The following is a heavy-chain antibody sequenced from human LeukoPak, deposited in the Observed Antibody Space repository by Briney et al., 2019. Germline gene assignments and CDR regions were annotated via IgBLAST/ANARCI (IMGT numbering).Heavy chain of an antibody. J-gene: IGHJ5*02. Sequence: SEALSLTCAVYGGSFSGYYWSWIRQPPGEGLEWIGEINHSGSTNYNPSLKSRVTISVDTSKNQFSLKLSSVTAADTAVYYCARAWIEYCSSTSCHNWFDPWGQGTLVTVSS. CDR2: INHSGST. D-gene: IGHD2-2*01. CDR1: GGSFSGYY. CDR3: ARAWIEYCSSTSCHNWFDP. V-gene: IGHV4-34*01.